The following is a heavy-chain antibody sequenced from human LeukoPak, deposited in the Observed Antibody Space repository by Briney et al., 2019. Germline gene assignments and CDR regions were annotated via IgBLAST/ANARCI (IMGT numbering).Heavy chain of an antibody. CDR3: ARGNDYVWGSYRYSEKYYFDY. J-gene: IGHJ4*02. CDR2: INWDGGST. D-gene: IGHD3-16*02. CDR1: GFTFDDYG. V-gene: IGHV3-20*04. Sequence: GGSLRLSCAASGFTFDDYGMSWVRQAPGKGLEWVSGINWDGGSTGYADSVKGRFTIPRDNAKNSLYLQMNSLRAEDTALYYCARGNDYVWGSYRYSEKYYFDYWGQGTLVTVSS.